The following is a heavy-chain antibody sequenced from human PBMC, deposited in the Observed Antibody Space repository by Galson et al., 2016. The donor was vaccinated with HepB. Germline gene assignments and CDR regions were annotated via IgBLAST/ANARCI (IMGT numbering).Heavy chain of an antibody. Sequence: SCKASGYTFTNYYMHWVRQAPGQGLEWMGIINPSGGSTNYAQKFQGRVTMTRDTSTSTVYMELSSLRSEDTAVYYCARADLPGRGYDRGGDYWGQGTLVTISS. CDR3: ARADLPGRGYDRGGDY. CDR1: GYTFTNYY. J-gene: IGHJ4*02. D-gene: IGHD5-12*01. CDR2: INPSGGST. V-gene: IGHV1-46*01.